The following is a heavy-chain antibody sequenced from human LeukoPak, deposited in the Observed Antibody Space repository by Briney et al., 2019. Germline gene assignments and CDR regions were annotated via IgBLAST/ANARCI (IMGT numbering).Heavy chain of an antibody. D-gene: IGHD3-10*02. Sequence: GGSLRLSCAASGFTFSSYEMNWVRQAPGNGLEWVSYISSSGSTIYYADSVKGRFTISRDNAKNSLYLQMNSLRAEDTAVYYCAELGITMIGGVWGKGTTVTISS. CDR1: GFTFSSYE. CDR3: AELGITMIGGV. V-gene: IGHV3-48*03. J-gene: IGHJ6*04. CDR2: ISSSGSTI.